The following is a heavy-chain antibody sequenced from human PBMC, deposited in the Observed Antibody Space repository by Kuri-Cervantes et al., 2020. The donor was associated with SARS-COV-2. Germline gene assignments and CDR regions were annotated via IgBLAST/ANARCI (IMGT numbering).Heavy chain of an antibody. V-gene: IGHV4-31*03. D-gene: IGHD4-17*01. CDR1: GGSISSGGYY. J-gene: IGHJ4*02. CDR3: ARGASYGDFDY. Sequence: LRLSCTVSGGSISSGGYYWSWIRQHPGKGLEWIGYIYYSGSTYYNPSLKSRVTISVDTSKNQFSLKLSSVTAADTAVYYCARGASYGDFDYWGQGTLVTVSS. CDR2: IYYSGST.